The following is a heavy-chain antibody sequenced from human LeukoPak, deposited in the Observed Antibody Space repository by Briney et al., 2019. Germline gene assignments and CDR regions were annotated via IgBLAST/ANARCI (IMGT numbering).Heavy chain of an antibody. CDR2: ISGSGGST. CDR3: AKAQGWNYENWFDP. CDR1: GFTFSSDA. V-gene: IGHV3-23*01. J-gene: IGHJ5*02. D-gene: IGHD1-7*01. Sequence: GGSLRLSCAASGFTFSSDAMSWVRQAPGKGLEWVSAISGSGGSTYYADSVKGRFTISRDNSKNTLYLQMNSLRAEDTAVYYCAKAQGWNYENWFDPWGQGTLVTVSS.